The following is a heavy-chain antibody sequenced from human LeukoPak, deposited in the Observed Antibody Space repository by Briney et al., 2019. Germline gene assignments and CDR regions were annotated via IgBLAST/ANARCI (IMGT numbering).Heavy chain of an antibody. D-gene: IGHD1-7*01. CDR2: IRYDGSNK. CDR3: AKSPIPSSVELELRRESFDY. J-gene: IGHJ4*02. Sequence: PGGSLRLSCAASGFTFRSYGMPWVRQAPGKALEGVAFIRYDGSNKFYADSVKGRLTISRDNSKNTPYLQMHSLRAADTAVSDCAKSPIPSSVELELRRESFDYWGQGTLVTVSS. V-gene: IGHV3-30*02. CDR1: GFTFRSYG.